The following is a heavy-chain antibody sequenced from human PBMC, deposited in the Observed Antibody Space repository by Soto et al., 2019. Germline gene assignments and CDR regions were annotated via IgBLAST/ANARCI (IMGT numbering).Heavy chain of an antibody. Sequence: GASVKVSCKASGGTLSSYAISWVRQAPGQGLEWMGGIIPIFGTANYAQKFQGRVTITADESTSTAYMELSSLRSEDTAVYYCARDLGYCSSTSCYTTFLYYYGMDVWGQGTTVTVSS. D-gene: IGHD2-2*02. CDR1: GGTLSSYA. CDR3: ARDLGYCSSTSCYTTFLYYYGMDV. J-gene: IGHJ6*02. CDR2: IIPIFGTA. V-gene: IGHV1-69*13.